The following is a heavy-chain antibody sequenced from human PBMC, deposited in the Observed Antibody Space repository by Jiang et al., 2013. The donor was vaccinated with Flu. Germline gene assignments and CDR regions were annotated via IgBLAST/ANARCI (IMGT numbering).Heavy chain of an antibody. V-gene: IGHV6-1*01. J-gene: IGHJ4*02. CDR2: TYYRSKWYH. D-gene: IGHD5-24*01. Sequence: QTLSLTCAISGDSVSSNSAAWNWIRQSPSRGLEWLGRTYYRSKWYHDYAVSVRSRITINPDTSKNQFSLQLNSVTPEDTAVYYCARMIRDGSNMGDYQDYWGQGTLGHRLL. CDR3: ARMIRDGSNMGDYQDY. CDR1: GDSVSSNSAA.